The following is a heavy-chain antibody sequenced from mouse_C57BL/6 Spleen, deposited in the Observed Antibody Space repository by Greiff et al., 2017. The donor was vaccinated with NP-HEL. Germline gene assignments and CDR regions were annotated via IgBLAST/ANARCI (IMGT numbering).Heavy chain of an antibody. CDR3: ARRITTVVANYAMDY. CDR1: GFNIKDYY. J-gene: IGHJ4*01. CDR2: IDPEDGET. Sequence: EVQLQQSGAELVKPGASVKLSCTASGFNIKDYYMHWVKQRTEQGLEWIGRIDPEDGETKYAPKFQGKATITADTSSNTAYLQLSSLTSEDTTVYYCARRITTVVANYAMDYWGQGTSVTVSS. D-gene: IGHD1-1*01. V-gene: IGHV14-2*01.